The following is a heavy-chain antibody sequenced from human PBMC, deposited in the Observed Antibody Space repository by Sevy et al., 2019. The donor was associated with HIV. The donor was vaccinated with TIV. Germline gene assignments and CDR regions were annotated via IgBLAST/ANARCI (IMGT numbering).Heavy chain of an antibody. CDR1: GYTVTGYY. V-gene: IGHV1-2*02. Sequence: ASVKVSCKASGYTVTGYYMHWVRQAPGQGLEWMGWINPNSGGTNYAQKFQGRVTMTRDTSISTAYMELSRLRSDDTAVYYCARTFPRELSIGIDYWGQGTLVTVSS. CDR2: INPNSGGT. D-gene: IGHD3-16*02. J-gene: IGHJ4*02. CDR3: ARTFPRELSIGIDY.